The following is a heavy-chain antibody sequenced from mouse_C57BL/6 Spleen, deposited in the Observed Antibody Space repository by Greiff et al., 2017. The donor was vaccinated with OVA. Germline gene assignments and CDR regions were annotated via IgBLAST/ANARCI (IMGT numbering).Heavy chain of an antibody. J-gene: IGHJ3*01. Sequence: EVQLQQSGPELVKPGASVKISCKASGYTFTDYYMNWVKQSHGKSLEWIGDINPNNGGTSYNQKFKGKATLTVDKSSSTAYMELRSLTSEDSAVYYCAFTTVVATPFAYWGQGTLVTVSA. CDR3: AFTTVVATPFAY. D-gene: IGHD1-1*01. CDR2: INPNNGGT. CDR1: GYTFTDYY. V-gene: IGHV1-26*01.